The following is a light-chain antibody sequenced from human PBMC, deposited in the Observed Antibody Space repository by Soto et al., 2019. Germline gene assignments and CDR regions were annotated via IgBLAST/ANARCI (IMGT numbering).Light chain of an antibody. CDR3: QQYYITPYT. CDR1: QSVLYSSSNNNY. CDR2: WAS. Sequence: DIVMTQSPDSLAVSLGERATINCKSSQSVLYSSSNNNYLAWYQQKPRQPPKLLIYWASSRESGVPDRFSGSGSETDFTLTFSNLQAEDVAVYYCQQYYITPYTFGQGTKLEIK. J-gene: IGKJ2*01. V-gene: IGKV4-1*01.